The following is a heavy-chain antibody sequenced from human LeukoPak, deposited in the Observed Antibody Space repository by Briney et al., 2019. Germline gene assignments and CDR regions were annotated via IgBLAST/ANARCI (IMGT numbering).Heavy chain of an antibody. Sequence: PGGSLRLSCAAPGFPVSDNYMSWVRQAPGKGLEWVSIIYSDGTTYYADSVKGRFTISRDNSKNSLYLQMNSLRAEDTAVYYCARDPGYNYGFDYWGQGTLVTVSS. V-gene: IGHV3-66*01. CDR2: IYSDGTT. CDR3: ARDPGYNYGFDY. CDR1: GFPVSDNY. J-gene: IGHJ4*02. D-gene: IGHD5-18*01.